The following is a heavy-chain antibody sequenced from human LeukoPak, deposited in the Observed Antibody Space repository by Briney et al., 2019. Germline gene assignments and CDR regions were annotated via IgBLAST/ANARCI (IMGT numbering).Heavy chain of an antibody. Sequence: PSETLSLTCAVYGGSFSGYYWSWIRQPPGKGLEWIGSIYYSGSTYYNPSLKSRVTISVDTSKNQFSLKLSSVTAADTAVYYCARDETSKGDAFDIWGQGTMVTVSS. J-gene: IGHJ3*02. CDR1: GGSFSGYY. CDR2: IYYSGST. CDR3: ARDETSKGDAFDI. V-gene: IGHV4-34*01.